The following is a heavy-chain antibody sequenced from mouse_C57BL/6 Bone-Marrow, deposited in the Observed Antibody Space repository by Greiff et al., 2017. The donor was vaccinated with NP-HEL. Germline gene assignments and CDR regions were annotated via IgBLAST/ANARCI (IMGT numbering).Heavy chain of an antibody. Sequence: QVQLQQSGAELVKPGASVKLSCKASGYTFTEYTIHWVKQRSGQGLEWIGWFYPGRGSIKYNEKFKDKATLTADKSSSTAYMELSSLTSEDSAVYVCDRHEDRSNYVGFDVWGTGTTVTVSS. CDR2: FYPGRGSI. CDR3: DRHEDRSNYVGFDV. V-gene: IGHV1-62-2*01. CDR1: GYTFTEYT. J-gene: IGHJ1*03. D-gene: IGHD2-5*01.